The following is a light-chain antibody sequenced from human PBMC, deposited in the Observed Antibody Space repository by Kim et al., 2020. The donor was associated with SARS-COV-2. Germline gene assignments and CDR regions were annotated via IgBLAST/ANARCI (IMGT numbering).Light chain of an antibody. Sequence: QSALTQPASVSGSPGQSITISCTGTSSDVGGYNYVSWYQQHPGKAPKLMIYDVSNRPSGVSNRFSGSKSGNTVSLTISGLQAEDEAEYYCSSYTSSSTLGVFGTGAKVTVL. CDR3: SSYTSSSTLGV. CDR2: DVS. J-gene: IGLJ1*01. V-gene: IGLV2-14*03. CDR1: SSDVGGYNY.